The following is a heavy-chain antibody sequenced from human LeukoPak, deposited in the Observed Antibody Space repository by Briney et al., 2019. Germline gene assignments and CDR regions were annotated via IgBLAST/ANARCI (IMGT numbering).Heavy chain of an antibody. CDR2: ISSNGGST. V-gene: IGHV3-64*01. J-gene: IGHJ4*02. CDR3: AREGITGTRDYFDY. D-gene: IGHD1-20*01. CDR1: GFTFSSYA. Sequence: GGSLRLSCAASGFTFSSYAMHWVRQAPGKGLEYVSAISSNGGSTYYANSVKGRFTISGDNSKNTLYLQMGSLRAEDMAVYYCAREGITGTRDYFDYWGQGTLVTVSS.